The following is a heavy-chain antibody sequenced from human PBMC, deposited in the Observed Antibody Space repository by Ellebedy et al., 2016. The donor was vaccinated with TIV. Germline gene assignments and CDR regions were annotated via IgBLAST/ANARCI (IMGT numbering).Heavy chain of an antibody. CDR2: ISPYNGNT. Sequence: ASVKVSCKASGGTISTYVITWVRQAPGQGLEWMGWISPYNGNTSYAQKIQDRFTVTTDTFTDTAYMELRSLRSDDTAVYYCARTQVGATSGDYWGQGTLVTVSS. J-gene: IGHJ4*02. V-gene: IGHV1-18*01. CDR1: GGTISTYV. D-gene: IGHD1-26*01. CDR3: ARTQVGATSGDY.